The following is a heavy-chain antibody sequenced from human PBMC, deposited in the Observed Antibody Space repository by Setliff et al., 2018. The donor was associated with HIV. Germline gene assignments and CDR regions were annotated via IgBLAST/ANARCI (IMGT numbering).Heavy chain of an antibody. CDR1: GFTFSNYA. CDR2: ISYDGSKK. CDR3: ARDKEGYYYYYMDV. V-gene: IGHV3-33*05. J-gene: IGHJ6*03. Sequence: GGSLRLSCAASGFTFSNYAMHWVRQAPGKGLEWVSLISYDGSKKYYADSVKGRFSISRDNPKNSLYLQMSSLRAEDTAVYYCARDKEGYYYYYMDVWDKGTTVTVSS.